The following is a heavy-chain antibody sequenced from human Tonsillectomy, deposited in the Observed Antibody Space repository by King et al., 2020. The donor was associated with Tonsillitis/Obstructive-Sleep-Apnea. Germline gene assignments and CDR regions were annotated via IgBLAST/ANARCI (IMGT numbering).Heavy chain of an antibody. CDR1: GFTFSSYA. CDR3: ARHQGGEDISSWYKKLDYFYSCYMVV. V-gene: IGHV3-30*04. Sequence: VQLVESGGGVVQPGRSLRLSCAASGFTFSSYAMNWVRQAPGKGLEWVAVITYDGSNKYYADSVKGRFTISRDNSKNTVYLQMNSLRAEDTAVYYCARHQGGEDISSWYKKLDYFYSCYMVVWGKGTTVTVSS. J-gene: IGHJ6*03. CDR2: ITYDGSNK. D-gene: IGHD6-13*01.